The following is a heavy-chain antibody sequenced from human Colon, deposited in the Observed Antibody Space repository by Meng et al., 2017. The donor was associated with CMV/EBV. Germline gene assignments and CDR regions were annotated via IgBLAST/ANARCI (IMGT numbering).Heavy chain of an antibody. V-gene: IGHV1-69*05. D-gene: IGHD1-26*01. CDR1: GGTFSRHA. J-gene: IGHJ6*02. Sequence: SVKVSCKSSGGTFSRHAFSWVRQAPRQGLEWMGGIIPMFGTTNYAQKFQGRVRFTTDESTSTAYMELSSLRSDDTAVYYCARGVGATVGPHYYYYGVDVWGQGTTVIVSS. CDR3: ARGVGATVGPHYYYYGVDV. CDR2: IIPMFGTT.